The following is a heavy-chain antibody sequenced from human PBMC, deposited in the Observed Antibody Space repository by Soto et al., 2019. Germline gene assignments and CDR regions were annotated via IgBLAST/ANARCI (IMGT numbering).Heavy chain of an antibody. V-gene: IGHV3-48*02. Sequence: EVQLVESGGGLVQPGGSLRLSCAASGFNFKTYSMHWVRQAPGKGLEWVSYISETSIAIYYRDSVKGRFTISRDNARNPLYLQMNSLRDEDTACYYCATLQLGREEIFASWGQGNLGTVSS. CDR1: GFNFKTYS. CDR2: ISETSIAI. J-gene: IGHJ4*02. CDR3: ATLQLGREEIFAS. D-gene: IGHD1-1*01.